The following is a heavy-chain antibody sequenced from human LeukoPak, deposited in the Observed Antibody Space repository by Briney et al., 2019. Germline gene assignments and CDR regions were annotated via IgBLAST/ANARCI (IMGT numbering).Heavy chain of an antibody. CDR1: GGSISSYY. V-gene: IGHV4-59*01. D-gene: IGHD3-10*01. J-gene: IGHJ4*02. Sequence: PETLSLTCTVSGGSISSYYWSWIRQPPGKGLEWIGYIYYSGSTNYNPSLKSRVTISVDTSKNQFSLKLSSVTAADTAVYYCARVGVGLDMVRGVIKPYYFDYWGQGTLVTVSS. CDR2: IYYSGST. CDR3: ARVGVGLDMVRGVIKPYYFDY.